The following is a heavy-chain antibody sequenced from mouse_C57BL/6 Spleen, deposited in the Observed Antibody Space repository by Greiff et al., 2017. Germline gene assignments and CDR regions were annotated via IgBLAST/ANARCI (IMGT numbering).Heavy chain of an antibody. Sequence: QVQLQQSGAELVRPGASVTLSCKASGYTFTDSEMHWVKQTPVHGLEWIGTIDPETGGTAYNQKFKGKAILTADKSSSTAYMELRSLTSEDSAVYYCRSPYYYGSSYYFDYWGQGTTLTVSS. J-gene: IGHJ2*01. V-gene: IGHV1-15*01. D-gene: IGHD1-1*01. CDR2: IDPETGGT. CDR1: GYTFTDSE. CDR3: RSPYYYGSSYYFDY.